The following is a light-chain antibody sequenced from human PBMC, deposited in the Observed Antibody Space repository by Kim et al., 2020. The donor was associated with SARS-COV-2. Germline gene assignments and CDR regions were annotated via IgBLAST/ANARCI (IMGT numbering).Light chain of an antibody. Sequence: SASVGDRVTITCRASQSISSYLNWYQQKPGRAPKLLIYRASNLVSGVRSTFSGSGSGTEFTLTISSLQPEDFATYYCQQSSKSPATFGQGTKLEI. V-gene: IGKV1-39*01. CDR2: RAS. J-gene: IGKJ2*01. CDR1: QSISSY. CDR3: QQSSKSPAT.